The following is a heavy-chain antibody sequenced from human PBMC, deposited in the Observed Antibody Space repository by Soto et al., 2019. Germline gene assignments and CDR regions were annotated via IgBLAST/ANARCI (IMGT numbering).Heavy chain of an antibody. CDR2: IYINGST. CDR3: SGDPSGYDEGDWYHGVDV. V-gene: IGHV3-53*01. Sequence: PGGSLRLSCAASGFSVSSNYMSWVRQAPGEGLEWVAIIYINGSTDYADSVQGRFSVPRDIYKNTLFLQMNNLRAEDTAVYFCSGDPSGYDEGDWYHGVDVWGQGTTVTVS. D-gene: IGHD5-12*01. J-gene: IGHJ6*02. CDR1: GFSVSSNY.